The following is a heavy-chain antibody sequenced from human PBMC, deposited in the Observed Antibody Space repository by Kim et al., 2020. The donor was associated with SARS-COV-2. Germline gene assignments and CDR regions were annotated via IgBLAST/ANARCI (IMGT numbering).Heavy chain of an antibody. CDR2: ISGSGGST. D-gene: IGHD3-10*01. V-gene: IGHV3-23*01. J-gene: IGHJ4*02. Sequence: GGSLRLSCAASGFTFSSYAMSWVRQAPGKGLEWVSAISGSGGSTYYADSVKGRFTISRDNSKNTLYLQMNSLRAEDTAVYYCAKDLLLWFGELLKPFDYWGQGTLVTVSS. CDR1: GFTFSSYA. CDR3: AKDLLLWFGELLKPFDY.